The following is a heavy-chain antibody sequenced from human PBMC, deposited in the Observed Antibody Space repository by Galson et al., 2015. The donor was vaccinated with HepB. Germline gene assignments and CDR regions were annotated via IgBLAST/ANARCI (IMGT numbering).Heavy chain of an antibody. Sequence: SLRLSCAASGFTFSSYWMSWVRQAPGKGLEWVANIKEDGSGKNHVDSVKGRFTISRDNAKNSLFLQMNSLRAEDTAVYYCARDAPGGDFDSWGQGTLVTVSS. CDR3: ARDAPGGDFDS. J-gene: IGHJ4*02. CDR2: IKEDGSGK. D-gene: IGHD3-10*01. CDR1: GFTFSSYW. V-gene: IGHV3-7*03.